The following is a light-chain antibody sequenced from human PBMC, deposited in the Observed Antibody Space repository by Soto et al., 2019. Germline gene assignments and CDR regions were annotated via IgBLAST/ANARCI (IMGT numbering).Light chain of an antibody. Sequence: EIVMTQSPATLSVSPGERATLSCRASQSVSSNLAWYQQKPGQAPRLLIYGASTRATGIPARFSGSGSGTAFTLTISSLQSEDFAVYYCQQYNNCPITFGPGTKVDIK. CDR2: GAS. CDR1: QSVSSN. CDR3: QQYNNCPIT. V-gene: IGKV3-15*01. J-gene: IGKJ3*01.